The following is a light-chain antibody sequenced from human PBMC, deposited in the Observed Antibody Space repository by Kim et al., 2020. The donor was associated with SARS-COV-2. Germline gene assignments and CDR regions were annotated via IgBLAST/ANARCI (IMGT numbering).Light chain of an antibody. CDR1: HSHIGPGYD. CDR3: QSYDSSLSGSGV. V-gene: IGLV1-40*01. J-gene: IGLJ1*01. Sequence: FPTSCTRPHSHIGPGYDVHCYPQLPGTAPKLLIYGYIARPSGVPDRFSGSKSGTSASLAITGLQAEDDADYCCQSYDSSLSGSGVFGTGTKVTVL. CDR2: GYI.